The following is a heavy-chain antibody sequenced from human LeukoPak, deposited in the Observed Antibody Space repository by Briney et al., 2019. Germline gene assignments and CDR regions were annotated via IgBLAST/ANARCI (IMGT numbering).Heavy chain of an antibody. CDR2: IRSRDGTI. J-gene: IGHJ4*02. CDR3: ARETVAGTFDY. CDR1: GFTLSDYY. V-gene: IGHV3-11*01. Sequence: PGGSLRLSCGVAGFTLSDYYISWIRQAPGKGLEWVSDIRSRDGTIHFADSVKGRFTMAWGNAENPLHLQMNSLRTDDTAVYYCARETVAGTFDYWGQGTLVTVSS. D-gene: IGHD6-19*01.